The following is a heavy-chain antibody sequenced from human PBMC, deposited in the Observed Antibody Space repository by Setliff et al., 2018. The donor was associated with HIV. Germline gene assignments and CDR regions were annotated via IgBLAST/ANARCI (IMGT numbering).Heavy chain of an antibody. CDR3: ARFSDCSGGSCAGVDY. Sequence: PGGSLRLSCAASGFTFSSYSMNWVRQAPGKGLEWASYISSSSSTIYYADSVKGRFTISRDNAKNSLYLQMNSLRAEDTAVYYCARFSDCSGGSCAGVDYWGQGTLVTVSS. V-gene: IGHV3-48*01. CDR2: ISSSSSTI. D-gene: IGHD2-15*01. J-gene: IGHJ4*02. CDR1: GFTFSSYS.